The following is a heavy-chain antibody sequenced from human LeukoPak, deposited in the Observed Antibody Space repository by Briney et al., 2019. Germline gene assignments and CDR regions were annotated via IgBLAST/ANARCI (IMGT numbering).Heavy chain of an antibody. Sequence: PGGSLRLSCAASGFTFSSYSMNWVRQAPGKGVEWLSYISSSSRTIYYADSVKGRFTISRDNANNSLYLQMNSLRAEDTAVYYCARDRYGDYDFDYWGQGTLVTVSS. CDR1: GFTFSSYS. CDR3: ARDRYGDYDFDY. CDR2: ISSSSRTI. V-gene: IGHV3-48*01. D-gene: IGHD4-17*01. J-gene: IGHJ4*02.